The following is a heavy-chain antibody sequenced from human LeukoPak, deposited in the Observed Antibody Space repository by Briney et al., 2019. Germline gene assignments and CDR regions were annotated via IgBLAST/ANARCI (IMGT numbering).Heavy chain of an antibody. CDR2: INDSGRI. CDR1: GGSFSNYY. V-gene: IGHV4-34*01. CDR3: ARRWNYGRNYYIDV. J-gene: IGHJ6*03. D-gene: IGHD1-7*01. Sequence: SETLSLTCAVYGGSFSNYYWSWIRQPPGMGLEWIGEINDSGRINYNPSLMSRVTVSVDTSKNQFSLRLTSVTATDTAVYYCARRWNYGRNYYIDVWGNGATVSVSS.